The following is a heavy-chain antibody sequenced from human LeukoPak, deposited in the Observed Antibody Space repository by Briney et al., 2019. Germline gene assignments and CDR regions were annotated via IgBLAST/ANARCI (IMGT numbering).Heavy chain of an antibody. J-gene: IGHJ1*01. CDR2: INHSGST. D-gene: IGHD3-22*01. V-gene: IGHV4-34*01. Sequence: PSETLSLTCAVYGGSFSGYYWSWIRQPPGKGLEWIGEINHSGSTNYNPSLKSRVTISVDTSKNQFSLKLASLSAADTAVYYCARRRYYDSTGYLDWGQGTLITVSS. CDR1: GGSFSGYY. CDR3: ARRRYYDSTGYLD.